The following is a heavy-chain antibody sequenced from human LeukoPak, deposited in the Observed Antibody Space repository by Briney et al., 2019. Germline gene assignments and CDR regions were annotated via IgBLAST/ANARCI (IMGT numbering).Heavy chain of an antibody. Sequence: NPGGSLRLSCAASGFTFSSYSMNWVRQAPEEGLEWVSYITSSSSYIYYADSVKGRFTFSRDNAKNTLYLQMNSLRAEDTAAYYCARDLYNDYDPYYSYGMDVWGQGTTVTVSS. CDR3: ARDLYNDYDPYYSYGMDV. CDR1: GFTFSSYS. V-gene: IGHV3-21*01. D-gene: IGHD1-14*01. J-gene: IGHJ6*02. CDR2: ITSSSSYI.